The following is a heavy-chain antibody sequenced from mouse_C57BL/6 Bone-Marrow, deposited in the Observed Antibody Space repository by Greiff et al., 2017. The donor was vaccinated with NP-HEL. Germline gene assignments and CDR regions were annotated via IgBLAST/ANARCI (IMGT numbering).Heavy chain of an antibody. CDR1: GYTFTSYD. CDR2: IYPRDGSN. CDR3: TRRGLGDAY. V-gene: IGHV1-85*01. Sequence: VQLQESGPELVKPGASVKLSCKASGYTFTSYDINWVKQRPGPGIEWIGWIYPRDGSNKYNEKFKGKATLTVDTSSSTAYMELNILTSEDSAVYFCTRRGLGDAYWGQGTLVTVSA. J-gene: IGHJ3*01. D-gene: IGHD3-1*01.